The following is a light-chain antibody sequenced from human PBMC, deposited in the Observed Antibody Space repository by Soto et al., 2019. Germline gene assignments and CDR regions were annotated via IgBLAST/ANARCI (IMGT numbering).Light chain of an antibody. CDR1: QSVGSS. J-gene: IGKJ5*01. CDR2: GAS. CDR3: QQRSNWPRIT. V-gene: IGKV3-11*01. Sequence: EIVMTQSPATLSLSLGERATLSCRASQSVGSSLAWYQHKPGQAPRLLIYGASNRATGIPARFSGSGSGTDFTLTISSLEPEDFAVYYCQQRSNWPRITFGQGTRLEIK.